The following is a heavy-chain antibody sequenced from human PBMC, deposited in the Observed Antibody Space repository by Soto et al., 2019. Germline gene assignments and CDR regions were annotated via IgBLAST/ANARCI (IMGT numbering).Heavy chain of an antibody. CDR3: ARKMNRGVIFDY. J-gene: IGHJ4*02. CDR1: GGIFSDYA. Sequence: SVKVSCKTSGGIFSDYALSWVRQAPGQGLEWMGRVIPIFGTTIYAQKFHGRVTITADESTSTAFMELSSLRSEDTAVYYCARKMNRGVIFDYWGQGTLVTVSS. V-gene: IGHV1-69*13. D-gene: IGHD3-10*01. CDR2: VIPIFGTT.